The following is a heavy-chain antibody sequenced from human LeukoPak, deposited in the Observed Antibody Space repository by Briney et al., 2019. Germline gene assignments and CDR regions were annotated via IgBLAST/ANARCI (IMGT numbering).Heavy chain of an antibody. CDR1: GFTFSTYA. CDR3: AGDSGGSVDY. V-gene: IGHV3-30-3*01. Sequence: QPGGSLRLSCSASGFTFSTYAMHGVRQAPGKGLEWVAGVLADGSKRGYADSVKGRFTISGDNSQNTLSLQMDSLTADDTAVYYCAGDSGGSVDYWGQGTLVTVSS. CDR2: VLADGSKR. D-gene: IGHD2-15*01. J-gene: IGHJ4*02.